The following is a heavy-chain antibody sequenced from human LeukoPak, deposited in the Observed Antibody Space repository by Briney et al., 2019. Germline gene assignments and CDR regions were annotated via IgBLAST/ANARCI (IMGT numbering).Heavy chain of an antibody. J-gene: IGHJ4*02. Sequence: PGGSLRLSCAASGFTFSSYSMNWVRQAPGKGLEWVSSISSSSSYIYYADSVKGQFTISRDNAKNSLYLQMNSLRAEDTAVYYCAREGGYGDYVFDYWGQGTLVTVSS. V-gene: IGHV3-21*01. CDR3: AREGGYGDYVFDY. D-gene: IGHD4-17*01. CDR1: GFTFSSYS. CDR2: ISSSSSYI.